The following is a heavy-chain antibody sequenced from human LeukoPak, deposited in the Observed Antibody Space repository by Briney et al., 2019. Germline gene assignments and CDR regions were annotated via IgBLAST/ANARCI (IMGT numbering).Heavy chain of an antibody. CDR2: INHSGST. V-gene: IGHV4-34*01. Sequence: SETLSLTCAVYGGSFSGYYCSWIRQPPGKGLEWIGEINHSGSTNYNPSLKSRVTISVDTSKNQFSLKLSSVTAADTAVYYCASLRPFDYWGQGTLVTVSS. CDR3: ASLRPFDY. CDR1: GGSFSGYY. J-gene: IGHJ4*02.